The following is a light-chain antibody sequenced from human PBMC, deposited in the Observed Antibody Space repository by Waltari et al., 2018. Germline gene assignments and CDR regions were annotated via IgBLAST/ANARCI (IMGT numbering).Light chain of an antibody. CDR2: RVS. V-gene: IGKV2-30*02. Sequence: EVVMTQSPLSLPVTLGQPASISCKSSQSLVHSDGNTHVNWFQQRPGQSPRRLFYRVSSRESGVPDRFSGSGSGTDFTLKISRVEAEDVGVYYCMQGTHWPYTFGQGTRLDIK. CDR3: MQGTHWPYT. J-gene: IGKJ2*01. CDR1: QSLVHSDGNTH.